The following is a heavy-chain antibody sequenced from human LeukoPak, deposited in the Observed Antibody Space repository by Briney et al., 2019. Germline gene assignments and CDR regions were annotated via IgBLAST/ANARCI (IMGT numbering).Heavy chain of an antibody. CDR2: IYYSGST. CDR1: GGSISSSYYY. V-gene: IGHV4-39*07. CDR3: AKQLGYCSDGSCYFPY. Sequence: SETLSLTCTVSGGSISSSYYYWGWIRQPPGKGLEWIGSIYYSGSTYYNPSLKSRVTMSVDTSKNLFSLKVSSVTAADTAVYYCAKQLGYCSDGSCYFPYWGQGTLVTVSS. D-gene: IGHD2-15*01. J-gene: IGHJ4*02.